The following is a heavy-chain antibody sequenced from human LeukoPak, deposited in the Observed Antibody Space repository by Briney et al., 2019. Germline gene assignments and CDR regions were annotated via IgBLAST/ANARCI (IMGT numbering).Heavy chain of an antibody. D-gene: IGHD6-13*01. Sequence: SETLSLTCTVSGGSISSSSYYWGWIRQPPGKGLEWIGSIYYSGSTYYNPSLKSRVTISVDTSKNQFSLKLSSVTAVDTAMYYCARSGRVSSSWGWFDPWGQETLVTVSS. CDR2: IYYSGST. J-gene: IGHJ5*02. CDR1: GGSISSSSYY. V-gene: IGHV4-39*07. CDR3: ARSGRVSSSWGWFDP.